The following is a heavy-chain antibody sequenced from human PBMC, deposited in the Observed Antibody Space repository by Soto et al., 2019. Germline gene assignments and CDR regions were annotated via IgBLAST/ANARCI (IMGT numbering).Heavy chain of an antibody. CDR1: GGTFSSYA. D-gene: IGHD1-7*01. J-gene: IGHJ6*02. Sequence: QVQLVQSGAEVKKPGSSVKVSCKASGGTFSSYAISWVRQAPGQGLEWMGGIIPIFGTANYAQKFQGRVTITADKSTSTAYMELSSLRSEDTAVYYCARGESGQGITETTHYYGMDVWGQGTTVTVSS. V-gene: IGHV1-69*06. CDR3: ARGESGQGITETTHYYGMDV. CDR2: IIPIFGTA.